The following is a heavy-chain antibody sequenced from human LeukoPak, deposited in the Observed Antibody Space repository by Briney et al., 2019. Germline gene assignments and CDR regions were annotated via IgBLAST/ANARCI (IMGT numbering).Heavy chain of an antibody. CDR3: AKAPVTSCRGAFCYPFDS. V-gene: IGHV3-7*01. CDR1: GFTFISNW. J-gene: IGHJ4*02. D-gene: IGHD2-15*01. CDR2: IKQDGSEK. Sequence: GGSLRLSCAASGFTFISNWMSWVRQAPGKGLEWVANIKQDGSEKYYVDSVKGRFTISRDNAKNSLYLQMNSLRAEDTAVYYCAKAPVTSCRGAFCYPFDSWGQGTLVTVSS.